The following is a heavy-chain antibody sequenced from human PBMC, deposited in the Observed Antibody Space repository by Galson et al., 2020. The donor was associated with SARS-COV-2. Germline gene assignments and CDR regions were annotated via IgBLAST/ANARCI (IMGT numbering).Heavy chain of an antibody. CDR3: AKDRGQEWELLNWACDY. CDR1: GYTFTSYG. D-gene: IGHD1-26*01. Sequence: ASVKVSCKASGYTFTSYGITWVRQAPGQGLEWMGWTSPYTGNTNYAQRLQGRVTMTTDTSTSTAYMELRSLRSDDTAVYYCAKDRGQEWELLNWACDYWGQGTTVTVAS. CDR2: TSPYTGNT. J-gene: IGHJ4*02. V-gene: IGHV1-18*04.